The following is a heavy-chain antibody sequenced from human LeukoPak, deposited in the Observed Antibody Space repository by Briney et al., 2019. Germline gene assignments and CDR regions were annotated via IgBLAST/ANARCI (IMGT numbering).Heavy chain of an antibody. V-gene: IGHV5-51*01. J-gene: IGHJ4*02. Sequence: RSGESLKISCKGSGYSFTNYRIAWVRQMPGKGLELMGLIYPGDSETTYSPSFQGQVTISADKSISTAYLQWSSLKASDTAMYYCARNMITFGGILTGSDYWGQGTLVTVSS. CDR3: ARNMITFGGILTGSDY. CDR2: IYPGDSET. D-gene: IGHD3-16*01. CDR1: GYSFTNYR.